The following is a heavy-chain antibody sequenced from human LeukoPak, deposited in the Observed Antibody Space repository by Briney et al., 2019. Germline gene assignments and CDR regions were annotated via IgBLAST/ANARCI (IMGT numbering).Heavy chain of an antibody. J-gene: IGHJ5*02. CDR2: INHSGST. CDR3: ARQGIAVARRRLNWLDP. CDR1: GGSFSGYY. D-gene: IGHD6-19*01. Sequence: PSETLSLTCAVYGGSFSGYYWSWIRQPPGKGLEWIGEINHSGSTNYNPSLKSRVTISVDTSKNQFSLKLSSVTAADTAVYYCARQGIAVARRRLNWLDPWGQGTLVTVSS. V-gene: IGHV4-34*01.